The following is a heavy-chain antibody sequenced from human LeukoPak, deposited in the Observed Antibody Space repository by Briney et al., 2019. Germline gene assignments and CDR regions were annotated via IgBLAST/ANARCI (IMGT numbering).Heavy chain of an antibody. CDR2: ISGSGVIT. J-gene: IGHJ4*02. D-gene: IGHD5-12*01. Sequence: GGSLRLSCAASGFTFRRYGMNWVRQAPGKGLEWVSGISGSGVITYYADSVKGRFTISRDNSKNTLDLQMNSLRAEDTAVYYCAKDDAWVRYQDWGQGTLVTVSS. CDR3: AKDDAWVRYQD. V-gene: IGHV3-23*01. CDR1: GFTFRRYG.